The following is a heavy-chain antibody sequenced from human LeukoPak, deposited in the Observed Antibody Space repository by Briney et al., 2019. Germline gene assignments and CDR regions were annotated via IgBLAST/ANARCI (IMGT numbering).Heavy chain of an antibody. CDR3: ASRDPCSGDICYGLRY. Sequence: GGPLRLSCAASGFTFDKYAIHWVRQAPGKGLERVSVVGASGNAHYTDPVKGRFTISRDNSKNTVSLQMNNLRAEDTAIYYCASRDPCSGDICYGLRYWGQGTLVTVST. CDR2: VGASGNA. CDR1: GFTFDKYA. D-gene: IGHD2-15*01. V-gene: IGHV3-23*01. J-gene: IGHJ4*02.